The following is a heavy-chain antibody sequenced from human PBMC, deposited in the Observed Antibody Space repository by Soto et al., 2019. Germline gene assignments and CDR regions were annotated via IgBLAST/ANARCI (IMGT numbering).Heavy chain of an antibody. Sequence: QVQLVQSGAEVKKPGASVKVSCKASGYTFTSYGISWVRQAPGQGLEWMGWISAYNGNTNYAQKLQGRVTMTTDTSTSTAYMELRSLSSDDTAVYYCARDQVSERQQLPHFGDFDYWGQGPLVTVSS. D-gene: IGHD6-13*01. CDR1: GYTFTSYG. CDR3: ARDQVSERQQLPHFGDFDY. CDR2: ISAYNGNT. V-gene: IGHV1-18*01. J-gene: IGHJ4*02.